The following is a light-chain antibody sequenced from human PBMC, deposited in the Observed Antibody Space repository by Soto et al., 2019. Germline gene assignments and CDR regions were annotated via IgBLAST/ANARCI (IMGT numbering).Light chain of an antibody. J-gene: IGKJ5*01. V-gene: IGKV3-20*01. CDR1: QSVGTR. CDR2: GAS. Sequence: ESLLAQSPDTLSLSPGGRATLACTSAQSVGTRLAWYQHKTGQAPRLLISGASSRATGIPDRFTGSGSETSFTLTISRLEPEDFALYYCQHYQSGHPITFGQGTRLEIK. CDR3: QHYQSGHPIT.